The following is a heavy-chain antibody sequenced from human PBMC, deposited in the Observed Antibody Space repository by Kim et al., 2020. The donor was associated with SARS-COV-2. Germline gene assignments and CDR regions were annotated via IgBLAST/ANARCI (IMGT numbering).Heavy chain of an antibody. Sequence: GGSLRLSCAASGFTFGNHAMAWVRQAPGKGLEWISSMSGTGSSTYYADSVRGRFTVSRDNSKNTLSLQMDSLRAEDTAEYYCAKSLTTYSDDAFDIWGQGTMVTVSS. CDR3: AKSLTTYSDDAFDI. J-gene: IGHJ3*02. D-gene: IGHD3-3*01. CDR1: GFTFGNHA. V-gene: IGHV3-23*01. CDR2: MSGTGSST.